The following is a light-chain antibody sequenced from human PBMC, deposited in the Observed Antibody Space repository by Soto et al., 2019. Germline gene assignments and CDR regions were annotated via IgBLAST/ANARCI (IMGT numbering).Light chain of an antibody. Sequence: EIVLTQSPAPLSLSPGERATLSCGASQSVSSSYLAWYQQKPGLAPRLLIYDASSRATGIPDRFSGGASGTDFTLTISRLAPEDLAVYYCQQYGSSPPYTFGQGTKLEIK. V-gene: IGKV3D-20*01. CDR2: DAS. CDR3: QQYGSSPPYT. CDR1: QSVSSSY. J-gene: IGKJ2*01.